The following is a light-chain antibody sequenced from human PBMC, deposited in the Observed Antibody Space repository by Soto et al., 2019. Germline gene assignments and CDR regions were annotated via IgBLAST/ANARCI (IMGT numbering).Light chain of an antibody. J-gene: IGKJ4*01. Sequence: DIQMTQSPSSLSESVGDRVTITGRASQGISNFLAWYQHKPGKVLKLLIYAASTLQSGVPSRFSGSGSGTDFTLTISSLQPEDVATYYCQKYKSAPSLTFGGGTKVEIK. V-gene: IGKV1-27*01. CDR2: AAS. CDR3: QKYKSAPSLT. CDR1: QGISNF.